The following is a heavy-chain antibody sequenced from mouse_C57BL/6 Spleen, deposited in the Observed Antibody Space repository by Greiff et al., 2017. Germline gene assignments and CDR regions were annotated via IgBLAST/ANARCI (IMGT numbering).Heavy chain of an antibody. Sequence: DVMLVESGGGLVKPGGSLKLSCAASGFTFSSYAMSWVRQTPEKRLEWVATISAGGSYTYYPANVKGRFTISRDNAKNNLYLQMSHLKSEDTAMYYCARGTIYYGNYRYFDVWGTGTTVTVSS. V-gene: IGHV5-4*03. J-gene: IGHJ1*03. CDR3: ARGTIYYGNYRYFDV. CDR2: ISAGGSYT. CDR1: GFTFSSYA. D-gene: IGHD2-1*01.